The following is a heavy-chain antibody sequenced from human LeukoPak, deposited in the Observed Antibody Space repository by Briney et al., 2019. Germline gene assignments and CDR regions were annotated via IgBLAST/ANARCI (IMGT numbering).Heavy chain of an antibody. D-gene: IGHD6-13*01. Sequence: GGSLRLSCAASGFTFSSYEMNWVRQAPGKGLEWVSVIYSGGSTYYADSVKGRFTISRDNSKNTLYLQMNSLRAEDTAVYYCARVDVMGSSWYSYYYMDVWGKGTTVTISS. CDR1: GFTFSSYE. CDR3: ARVDVMGSSWYSYYYMDV. V-gene: IGHV3-66*01. CDR2: IYSGGST. J-gene: IGHJ6*03.